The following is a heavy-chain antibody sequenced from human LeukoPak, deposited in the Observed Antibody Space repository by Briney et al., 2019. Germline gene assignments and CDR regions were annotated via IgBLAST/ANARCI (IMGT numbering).Heavy chain of an antibody. J-gene: IGHJ4*02. CDR2: IYTSGST. Sequence: PSETLSLTCTVSGGSISSYYWSWIRQPAGKGLEWIGRIYTSGSTNYNPSLKSRVTMSVDTSKNQFSLKLSSVTAADTAVYYCARDSSGWYWVGVGHNYFDYWGQGTLVTVSP. V-gene: IGHV4-4*07. CDR1: GGSISSYY. D-gene: IGHD6-19*01. CDR3: ARDSSGWYWVGVGHNYFDY.